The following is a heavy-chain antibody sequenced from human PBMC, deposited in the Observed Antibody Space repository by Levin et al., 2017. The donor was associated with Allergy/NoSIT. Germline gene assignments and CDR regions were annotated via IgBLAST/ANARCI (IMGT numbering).Heavy chain of an antibody. J-gene: IGHJ4*02. CDR1: GFTVSSNY. V-gene: IGHV3-53*01. D-gene: IGHD1-26*01. Sequence: QTGGSLRLSCAASGFTVSSNYMSWVRQAPGKGLEWVSVIYSGGSTYYADSVKGRFTISRDNSKNTLYLQMNSLRAEDTAVYYCARDSGSYSGYFDYWGQGTLVTVSS. CDR3: ARDSGSYSGYFDY. CDR2: IYSGGST.